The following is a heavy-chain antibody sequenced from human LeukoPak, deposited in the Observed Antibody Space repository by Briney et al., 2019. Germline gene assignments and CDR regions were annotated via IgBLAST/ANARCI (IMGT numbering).Heavy chain of an antibody. CDR2: INWNGDST. CDR3: ARVYYYDDRGYYD. D-gene: IGHD3-22*01. V-gene: IGHV3-20*04. CDR1: GFTFDDYG. J-gene: IGHJ4*02. Sequence: LTGGSLRLSCAASGFTFDDYGMSWVRQAPGKGLEWVSGINWNGDSTGYADSVKGRFTISRDNAKNSLYLQMIRLSAEDTAFYYCARVYYYDDRGYYDWGQGTLVTVSS.